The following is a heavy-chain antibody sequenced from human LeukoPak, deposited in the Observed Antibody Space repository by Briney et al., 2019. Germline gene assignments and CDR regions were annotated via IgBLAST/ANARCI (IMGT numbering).Heavy chain of an antibody. V-gene: IGHV4-30-2*01. Sequence: SETLSLTCTVSGGSISSGGYYWSWIRQPPGKCLEWIGYIYHSGSTYYNPSLKSRVTISVDRSKNQFSLKLSSVTAADTAVYYCARGDCSSTSCYRDPPYDYWGQGTLVTVSS. D-gene: IGHD2-2*02. CDR2: IYHSGST. CDR1: GGSISSGGYY. J-gene: IGHJ4*02. CDR3: ARGDCSSTSCYRDPPYDY.